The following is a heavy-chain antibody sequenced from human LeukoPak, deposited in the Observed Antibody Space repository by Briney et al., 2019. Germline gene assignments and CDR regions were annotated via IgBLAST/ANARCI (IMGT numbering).Heavy chain of an antibody. J-gene: IGHJ4*02. CDR1: GGSISSSNW. CDR2: IYHSGST. D-gene: IGHD6-19*01. Sequence: SETLSLTCAVSGGSISSSNWWSWVRQPPGKGLEWIGEIYHSGSTNYNPSLKSRVTISVDKSKNQFSLKLSSVTAADTAVYYCARTGSGWGRYYFDYWGQGTLVTVSS. V-gene: IGHV4-4*02. CDR3: ARTGSGWGRYYFDY.